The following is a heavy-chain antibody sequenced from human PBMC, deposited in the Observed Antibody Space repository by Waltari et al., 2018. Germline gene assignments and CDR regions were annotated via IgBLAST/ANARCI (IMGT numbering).Heavy chain of an antibody. CDR1: GGSFSGYY. CDR3: ARDHDYYALGDGDY. V-gene: IGHV4-34*01. J-gene: IGHJ4*02. CDR2: LNFGGTT. Sequence: QVQLQQWGAGLLKPSETLSLTCAVSGGSFSGYYWNWFRQPPGKGLEWIGALNFGGTTNYNPSLESRATISVDASKKHLSLELTSVTASDTAVYYCARDHDYYALGDGDYWGQGILVTVSS. D-gene: IGHD3-10*01.